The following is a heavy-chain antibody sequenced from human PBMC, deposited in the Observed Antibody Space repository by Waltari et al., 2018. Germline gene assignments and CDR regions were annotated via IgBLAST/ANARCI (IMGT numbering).Heavy chain of an antibody. CDR1: GYTFTSYG. D-gene: IGHD6-13*01. J-gene: IGHJ6*02. CDR3: ARDHPSPSSSWYYYYYYGMDV. V-gene: IGHV1-18*01. CDR2: VSAYNGNT. Sequence: QVQLVQSGAEVKKPGASVTVSCKASGYTFTSYGISWVRQAPGQGLRWMGWVSAYNGNTNYAQKLQGRVTMTTDTSTSTAYMELRSLRSDDTAVYYCARDHPSPSSSWYYYYYYGMDVWGQGTTVTVSS.